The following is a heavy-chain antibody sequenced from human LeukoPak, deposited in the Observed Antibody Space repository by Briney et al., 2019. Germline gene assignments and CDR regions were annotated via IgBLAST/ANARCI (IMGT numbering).Heavy chain of an antibody. CDR3: ARDLSEYSSGFDP. Sequence: PGGSLRLSCAASGFSFSSYAMSWVRQAPGKGLEWVSAISGSAGSTYYADSVKGRFTISRDNSQNTLYLQMNSLRAEDTAVYYCARDLSEYSSGFDPWGQGTLVTVSS. V-gene: IGHV3-23*01. J-gene: IGHJ5*02. CDR2: ISGSAGST. CDR1: GFSFSSYA. D-gene: IGHD6-6*01.